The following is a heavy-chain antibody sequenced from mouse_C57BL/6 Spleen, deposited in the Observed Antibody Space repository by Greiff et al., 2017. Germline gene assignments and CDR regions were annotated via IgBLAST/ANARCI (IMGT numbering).Heavy chain of an antibody. D-gene: IGHD1-1*01. J-gene: IGHJ1*03. CDR1: GYTFTSYW. CDR3: ARKDYYGSSYVGWYFDV. V-gene: IGHV1-64*01. CDR2: IHPNSGST. Sequence: VQLQQPGAELVKPGASVKLSCKASGYTFTSYWMHWVKQRPGQGLEWIGMIHPNSGSTNYNEKFKSKAKLTVDKSSSTAYMQLSSLTSEDSAVYYCARKDYYGSSYVGWYFDVWGTGTTVTVSS.